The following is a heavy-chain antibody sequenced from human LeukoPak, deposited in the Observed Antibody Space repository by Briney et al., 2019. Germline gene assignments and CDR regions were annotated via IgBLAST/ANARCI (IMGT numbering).Heavy chain of an antibody. D-gene: IGHD1-1*01. J-gene: IGHJ4*02. V-gene: IGHV4-4*08. CDR1: GGSITSNF. CDR2: IYNIDYVYNSGGT. CDR3: ARAKPDWNPPDY. Sequence: SETLSLTCTVPGGSITSNFWSWIRQPPGKGLEWIGYIYNIDYVYNSGGTSYNPSLRSRATIFGDTSKNQFSLKLNSVTAADTAVYFCARAKPDWNPPDYWGQGTLVTVTS.